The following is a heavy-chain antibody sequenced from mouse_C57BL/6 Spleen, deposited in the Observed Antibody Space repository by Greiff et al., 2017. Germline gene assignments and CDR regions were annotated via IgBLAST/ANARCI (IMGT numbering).Heavy chain of an antibody. V-gene: IGHV1-85*01. CDR3: ARGYFDY. CDR2: IYPRDGST. J-gene: IGHJ2*01. CDR1: GYTFTSYD. Sequence: VKLVESGPELVKPGASVKLSCKASGYTFTSYDINWVKQRPGQGLEWIGWIYPRDGSTKYNEKFKGKATLTVDTSSSTAYMELHSLTSEDSAVYFCARGYFDYWGQGTTLTVSS.